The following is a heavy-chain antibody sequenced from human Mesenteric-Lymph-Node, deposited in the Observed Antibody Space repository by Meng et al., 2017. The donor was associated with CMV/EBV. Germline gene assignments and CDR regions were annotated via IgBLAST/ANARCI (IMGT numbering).Heavy chain of an antibody. D-gene: IGHD2-2*01. Sequence: GGSLRLSCAASGFTFSSYWMSWVRQAPGKGLEWVSVIYSEATYYADSVKGRFTISRDNSKNTRSLQMNSLRAEDTAVYSCARVFQRPSFADAMVAYYYGMDVWGQGTTVTVSS. V-gene: IGHV3-53*01. CDR2: IYSEAT. J-gene: IGHJ6*02. CDR1: GFTFSSYW. CDR3: ARVFQRPSFADAMVAYYYGMDV.